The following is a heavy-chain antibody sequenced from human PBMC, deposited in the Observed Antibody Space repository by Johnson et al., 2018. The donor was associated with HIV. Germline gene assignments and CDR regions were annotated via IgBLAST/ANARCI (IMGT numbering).Heavy chain of an antibody. CDR2: IYSGGST. CDR1: GFTVSSNY. J-gene: IGHJ3*01. V-gene: IGHV3-66*01. Sequence: VQLVESGGGVVQPGRSLRLSCAASGFTVSSNYMSWVRQAPGKGLEWVSVIYSGGSTYYADSVKGRFTISRDNSKNTLYLQMNSLRAEDTAVYFCARGCRDGYTCDAFDVWGQGTRVTVSS. D-gene: IGHD5-24*01. CDR3: ARGCRDGYTCDAFDV.